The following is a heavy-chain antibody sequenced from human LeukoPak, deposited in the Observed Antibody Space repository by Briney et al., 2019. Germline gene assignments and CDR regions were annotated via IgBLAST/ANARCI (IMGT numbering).Heavy chain of an antibody. CDR3: AKALGNGDYAQSDAFDI. CDR2: ISYDGSNK. Sequence: GGSLRLSCAASGFTFSSYGMHWVRQAPGKGLEWVAVISYDGSNKYYADSVKGRFTISRDNSKNTLYLQMNSLRAEDTAVYYCAKALGNGDYAQSDAFDIWGQGTMVTVSS. CDR1: GFTFSSYG. J-gene: IGHJ3*02. D-gene: IGHD4-17*01. V-gene: IGHV3-30*18.